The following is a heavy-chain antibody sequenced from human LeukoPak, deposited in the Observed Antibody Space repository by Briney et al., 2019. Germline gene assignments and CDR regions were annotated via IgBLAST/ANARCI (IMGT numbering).Heavy chain of an antibody. J-gene: IGHJ3*02. Sequence: PGGSLRLSCATSGFTFSQFGMTWVRQPPGKGLEWVASFDGNAHGTYFADSVKGRCTISSDNSKNTVYLQMNSLRAEDTAVYYCAKDRLDYYDSSGYYWGSAFDIWGQGTMVTVSS. V-gene: IGHV3-23*01. CDR1: GFTFSQFG. D-gene: IGHD3-22*01. CDR3: AKDRLDYYDSSGYYWGSAFDI. CDR2: FDGNAHGT.